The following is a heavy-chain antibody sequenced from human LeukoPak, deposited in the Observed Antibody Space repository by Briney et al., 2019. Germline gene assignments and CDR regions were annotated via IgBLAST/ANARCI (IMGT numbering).Heavy chain of an antibody. D-gene: IGHD2-21*02. CDR1: GYSFTSYW. J-gene: IGHJ3*02. CDR2: IYPGDSDT. Sequence: GESLKISCKGSGYSFTSYWIVWVRQMPGKGLEWVGIIYPGDSDTRYSPSFQGQVTISADKSISTAYLQWSSLKASDTAMYYCARRYCGGDCYSDDAFDIWGQGTMVTVSS. V-gene: IGHV5-51*01. CDR3: ARRYCGGDCYSDDAFDI.